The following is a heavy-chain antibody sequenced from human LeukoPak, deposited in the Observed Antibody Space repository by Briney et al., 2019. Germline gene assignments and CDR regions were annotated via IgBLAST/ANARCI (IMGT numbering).Heavy chain of an antibody. Sequence: PGGSLRLSCAASGFTFSSFWIHWVRQVPGKGLVWVSRINSDGFSTSYADSVKGRFTISRDNAKNTLYLQMNSLRAEDTAVYYCARGTSGGYFDYWGKGTLVTVSS. D-gene: IGHD2-15*01. CDR1: GFTFSSFW. CDR2: INSDGFST. CDR3: ARGTSGGYFDY. J-gene: IGHJ4*02. V-gene: IGHV3-74*01.